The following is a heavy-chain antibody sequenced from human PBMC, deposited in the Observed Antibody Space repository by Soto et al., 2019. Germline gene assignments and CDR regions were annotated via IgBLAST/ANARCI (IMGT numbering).Heavy chain of an antibody. CDR1: GGSISSHGYY. J-gene: IGHJ4*02. CDR2: IYYSGTT. Sequence: PSETLSLTCTVSGGSISSHGYYWGWIRQPPGEGLEWIGTIYYSGTTFYNPSLKSRVTISVDTSKNQLSLKLSSVTAADTAVYYCARHAGGVSQIDYWGQGILVTVSS. CDR3: ARHAGGVSQIDY. D-gene: IGHD1-26*01. V-gene: IGHV4-39*01.